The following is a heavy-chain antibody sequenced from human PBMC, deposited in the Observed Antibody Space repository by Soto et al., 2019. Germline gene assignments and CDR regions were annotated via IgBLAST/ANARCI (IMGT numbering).Heavy chain of an antibody. V-gene: IGHV1-2*04. J-gene: IGHJ4*02. CDR1: GYTFTGYD. D-gene: IGHD3-22*01. Sequence: GASVKVSCKASGYTFTGYDMHWVRQAPGQGLEWMGWINPNSGGTNYAQKFQGWVTMTRDTSISTAYMELSRLRSDDTAVYYCARVKGDHGYHLDYWGQGTLVTVSS. CDR3: ARVKGDHGYHLDY. CDR2: INPNSGGT.